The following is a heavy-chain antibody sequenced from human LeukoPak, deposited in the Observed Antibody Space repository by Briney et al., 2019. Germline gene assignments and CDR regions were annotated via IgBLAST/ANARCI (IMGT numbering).Heavy chain of an antibody. CDR1: GGSFSGYY. CDR3: ARARRGASYYFDY. J-gene: IGHJ4*02. D-gene: IGHD6-6*01. CDR2: INHSGST. V-gene: IGHV4-34*01. Sequence: PSETLSLTCAVYGGSFSGYYWSWIRQPPGKGLEWIGEINHSGSTNHNPSLKSRVTISVDTSKNQFSLKLSSVTAADTAVYYCARARRGASYYFDYWGQGTLVTVSS.